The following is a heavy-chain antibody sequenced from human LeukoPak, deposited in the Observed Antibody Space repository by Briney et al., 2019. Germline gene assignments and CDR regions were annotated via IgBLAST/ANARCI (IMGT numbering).Heavy chain of an antibody. CDR2: ISGSGDST. J-gene: IGHJ4*02. V-gene: IGHV3-23*01. CDR3: ARDRRGEYYFDY. CDR1: GFTFSTYA. D-gene: IGHD3-10*01. Sequence: GGSLRLSCAASGFTFSTYAMNWVRQAPGKGLEWVSAISGSGDSTYSAGSVKGQFTISRDNSKNMLYLQMNSLRADDTAVYYCARDRRGEYYFDYWGQGTLVTVSS.